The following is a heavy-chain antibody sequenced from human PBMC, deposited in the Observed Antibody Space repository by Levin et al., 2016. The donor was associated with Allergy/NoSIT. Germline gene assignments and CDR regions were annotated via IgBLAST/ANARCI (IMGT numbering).Heavy chain of an antibody. D-gene: IGHD6-13*01. CDR3: AKCSSWLGTGIDY. V-gene: IGHV3-23*01. J-gene: IGHJ4*02. Sequence: WIRQPPGKGLEWVSGISGSGSGTYYADSVRGRITISRDNSKNTLYLQMNTLRAEDTAVYFCAKCSSWLGTGIDYWGQGTLVTVSS. CDR2: ISGSGSGT.